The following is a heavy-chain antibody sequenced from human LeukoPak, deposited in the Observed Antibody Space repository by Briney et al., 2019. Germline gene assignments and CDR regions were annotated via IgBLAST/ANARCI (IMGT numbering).Heavy chain of an antibody. J-gene: IGHJ4*02. CDR2: ISGSGGST. V-gene: IGHV3-23*01. CDR1: GFILNDYY. CDR3: ATGSFFDY. D-gene: IGHD3-10*01. Sequence: GGSLRLSCAASGFILNDYYMNWIRQAPGKGLEWVSAISGSGGSTYYADSVKGRFTISRDNSKNTLYLQMNSLRAEDTAVYYCATGSFFDYWGQGTLVTVSS.